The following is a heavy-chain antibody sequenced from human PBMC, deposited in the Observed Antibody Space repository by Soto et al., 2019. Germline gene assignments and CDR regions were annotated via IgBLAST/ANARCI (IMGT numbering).Heavy chain of an antibody. CDR1: GFTFSSYA. CDR2: ISYDGSNK. D-gene: IGHD3-22*01. J-gene: IGHJ4*02. V-gene: IGHV3-30-3*01. Sequence: QVQLVESGGGVVQPGRSLRLSCAASGFTFSSYAMHWVRQAPGKGLEWVAVISYDGSNKYYADSVKGRFTISRDNSKNMLYLQMNSLRAEDTAVYYCARGLGDSSGYYLDYWGQGTLVTVSS. CDR3: ARGLGDSSGYYLDY.